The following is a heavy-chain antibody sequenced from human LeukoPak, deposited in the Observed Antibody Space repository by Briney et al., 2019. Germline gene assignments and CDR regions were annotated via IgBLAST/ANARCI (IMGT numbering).Heavy chain of an antibody. J-gene: IGHJ4*02. CDR3: VKAAPRNCAPSTCSLFDK. V-gene: IGHV3-23*01. Sequence: GGSLRLSCAGSGFTFNNYAMSWVRQTPRKGLEWVSGIGISGDDTYYADSVRGRFIISRDKSTNTLHLQMDSLRADDTAVYYCVKAAPRNCAPSTCSLFDKWGQGTLVTVSS. CDR2: IGISGDDT. D-gene: IGHD2-21*01. CDR1: GFTFNNYA.